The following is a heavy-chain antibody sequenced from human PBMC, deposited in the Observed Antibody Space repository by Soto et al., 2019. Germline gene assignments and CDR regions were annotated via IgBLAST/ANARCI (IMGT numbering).Heavy chain of an antibody. CDR3: AKVGVAAAGTSEKTYYHYGMAV. D-gene: IGHD6-13*01. V-gene: IGHV3-9*01. CDR2: ISWNSGSI. Sequence: PGGSLRLSCAASGFTFDDYAMHWVRQAPGKGLEWVSGISWNSGSIGYADSVKGRFTISRDNAKNSLYLQMNSLRAEDTALYYCAKVGVAAAGTSEKTYYHYGMAVWGQGTTVTVSS. J-gene: IGHJ6*02. CDR1: GFTFDDYA.